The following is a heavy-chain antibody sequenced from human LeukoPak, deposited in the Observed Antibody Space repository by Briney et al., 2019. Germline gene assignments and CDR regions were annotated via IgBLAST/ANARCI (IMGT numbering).Heavy chain of an antibody. J-gene: IGHJ5*02. CDR3: ARGPQSGFDP. CDR2: INWNGGST. Sequence: GGSLRLSCAASGFTFDDYGMSWVRQAPGKGLEWVSGINWNGGSTGYADSVKGRFTISRDNSKNTLYLQMNSLRAEDTAVYYCARGPQSGFDPWGQGTLVTVSS. CDR1: GFTFDDYG. V-gene: IGHV3-20*04.